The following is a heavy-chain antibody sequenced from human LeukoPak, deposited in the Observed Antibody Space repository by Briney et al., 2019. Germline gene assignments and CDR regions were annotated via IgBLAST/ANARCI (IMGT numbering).Heavy chain of an antibody. V-gene: IGHV3-7*01. D-gene: IGHD2-2*01. Sequence: PGGSLRLSCAASGFTFSSYWMSWVRQAPGKGLEWVANIKQDGSEKYYVDSVKGRFTISRDNAKNSLYLQMNSLRAEDTAVYYCAGEEPAASYYYYYYGMDVWGQGTTVTVSS. CDR2: IKQDGSEK. CDR3: AGEEPAASYYYYYYGMDV. J-gene: IGHJ6*02. CDR1: GFTFSSYW.